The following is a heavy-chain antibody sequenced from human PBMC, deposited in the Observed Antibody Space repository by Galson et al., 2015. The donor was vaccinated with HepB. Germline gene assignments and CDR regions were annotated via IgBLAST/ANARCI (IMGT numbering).Heavy chain of an antibody. CDR1: GFTFSNFA. V-gene: IGHV3-23*01. J-gene: IGHJ4*02. Sequence: SLRLSCAASGFTFSNFAMIWVRQAPAKGLEWVSTISGRGDYTNYADSVKGRFTISRDNSRDTLHLQMNSLRGEDTAVYFCAKDGWVRGVTVKGFFDYWGQGALVTVSS. CDR2: ISGRGDYT. CDR3: AKDGWVRGVTVKGFFDY. D-gene: IGHD3-10*01.